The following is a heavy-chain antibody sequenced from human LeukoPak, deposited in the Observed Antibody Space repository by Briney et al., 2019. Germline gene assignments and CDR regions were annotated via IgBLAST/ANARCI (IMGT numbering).Heavy chain of an antibody. Sequence: PSETLSLTCTVSGGSISSSSYYWGWIRQPPGKGLEWIGSIYYSGSTYYNPSLKSRVTISVDTSKNQFSLKLSSVTAADTAVYYCARLRTGYSSSWYRFTSYYFDYWGQGTLVTVSS. CDR2: IYYSGST. CDR3: ARLRTGYSSSWYRFTSYYFDY. D-gene: IGHD6-13*01. V-gene: IGHV4-39*01. J-gene: IGHJ4*02. CDR1: GGSISSSSYY.